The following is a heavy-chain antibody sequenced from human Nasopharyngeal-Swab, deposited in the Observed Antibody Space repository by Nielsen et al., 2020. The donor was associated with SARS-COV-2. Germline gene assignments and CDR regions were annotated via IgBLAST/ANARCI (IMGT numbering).Heavy chain of an antibody. V-gene: IGHV4-61*01. CDR3: ARDPRVTTVTIWGGYYYGMDV. CDR1: GGSVSSGSYY. Sequence: SEPLSLTCTVSGGSVSSGSYYWSWIRQTPGKGLEWIGYIYYSGSTNYNPSLKGRFTISVDTSKNQFSLKLSSVTAADTAVYYCARDPRVTTVTIWGGYYYGMDVWGQGTTVTVSS. J-gene: IGHJ6*02. D-gene: IGHD4-17*01. CDR2: IYYSGST.